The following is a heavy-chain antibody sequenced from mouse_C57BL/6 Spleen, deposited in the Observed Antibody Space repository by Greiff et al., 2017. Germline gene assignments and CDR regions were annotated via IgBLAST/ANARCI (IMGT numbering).Heavy chain of an antibody. CDR2: LYPGSGST. V-gene: IGHV1-55*01. CDR3: ARSRVGRYAMDY. J-gene: IGHJ4*01. Sequence: QVQLQQPGAELVKPGASVKMSCKASGYTFTSYWITWVKQRPGQGLEWIGELYPGSGSTNYNEKFKSKATLTVDTSSSTAYMQLSSLTSEDSAVYYCARSRVGRYAMDYWGQGTSVTVSS. CDR1: GYTFTSYW. D-gene: IGHD4-1*01.